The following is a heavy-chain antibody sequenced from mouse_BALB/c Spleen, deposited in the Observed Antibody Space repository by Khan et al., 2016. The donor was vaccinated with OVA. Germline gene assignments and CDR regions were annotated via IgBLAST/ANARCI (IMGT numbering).Heavy chain of an antibody. J-gene: IGHJ4*01. Sequence: QIQLVQSGPELKKPGETVKISCKASGYTFTNYGMNWVKQAPGKGLKWMGWINSNTGEATSVDDFKGRFAFSLETSASTAYLQIKTLKNEDPATFCGRRGERRAMDYWGQGTSVTVAS. V-gene: IGHV9-3-1*01. CDR1: GYTFTNYG. CDR3: RRGERRAMDY. CDR2: INSNTGEA.